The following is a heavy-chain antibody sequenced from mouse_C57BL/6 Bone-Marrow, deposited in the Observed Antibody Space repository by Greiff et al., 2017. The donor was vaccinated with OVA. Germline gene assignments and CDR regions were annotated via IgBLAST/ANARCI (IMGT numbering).Heavy chain of an antibody. CDR2: IHPNSGST. CDR3: ARGEGYYDV. Sequence: QVQLQQPGAELVKPGASVKLSCKASGYTFTSYWMHWVKQRPGQGLEWIGMIHPNSGSTNYNEKFKSKATLTADKSSSTAYMERRSLTSEDAAVYFCARGEGYYDVWGTGTTVTVSS. J-gene: IGHJ1*03. V-gene: IGHV1-64*01. CDR1: GYTFTSYW.